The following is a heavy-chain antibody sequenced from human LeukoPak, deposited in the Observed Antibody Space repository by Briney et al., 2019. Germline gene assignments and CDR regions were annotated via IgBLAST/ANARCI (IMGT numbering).Heavy chain of an antibody. D-gene: IGHD3-10*01. J-gene: IGHJ4*02. V-gene: IGHV4-34*01. CDR2: INHSGST. CDR3: ARGSAARYYYYGSGSHPNFDY. CDR1: GGSISSGGYY. Sequence: SETLSLTCAVSGGSISSGGYYWSWLRQPPGKGLEWIGEINHSGSTNYNPTLKSRVTISVDTSKNQFSLKLSSVTAADTAVYYCARGSAARYYYYGSGSHPNFDYWGQGTLVTVSS.